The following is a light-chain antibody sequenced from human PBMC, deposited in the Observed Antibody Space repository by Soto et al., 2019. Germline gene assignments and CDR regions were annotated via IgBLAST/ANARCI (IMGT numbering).Light chain of an antibody. CDR2: GAS. CDR1: QSVSSN. CDR3: QQYHNWPYT. J-gene: IGKJ2*01. V-gene: IGKV3-15*01. Sequence: EIVMTQSPATLSVSPGERATLSCRASQSVSSNLAWYQQRPGQAPRLLISGASTRATGLPARFSGRKSGTEFTPTINSLQSEDIAVYFCQQYHNWPYTFGQGTNLEMK.